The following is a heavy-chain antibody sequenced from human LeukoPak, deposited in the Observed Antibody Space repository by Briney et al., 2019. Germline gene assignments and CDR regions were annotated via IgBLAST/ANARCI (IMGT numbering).Heavy chain of an antibody. D-gene: IGHD6-6*01. CDR1: GFTFSSYS. CDR2: ISSSSSTI. J-gene: IGHJ4*02. Sequence: GGSLRLSCAASGFTFSSYSMNWVRQAPGKGLEWVSYISSSSSTIYYADSVKGRFTISRDNAKNSLYLQMNSLRAEDTAVYYCARDDPSMIAALHYWGQGILVTVSS. V-gene: IGHV3-48*01. CDR3: ARDDPSMIAALHY.